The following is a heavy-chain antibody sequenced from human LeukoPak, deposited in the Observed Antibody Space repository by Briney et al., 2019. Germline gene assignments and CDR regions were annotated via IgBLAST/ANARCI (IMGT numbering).Heavy chain of an antibody. J-gene: IGHJ6*02. CDR1: GFTFSSYS. CDR3: AREGPLDV. V-gene: IGHV3-48*01. Sequence: GGSLRLSCAASGFTFSSYSMNWVRQAPGKGLEWVAYISGSSTTIFYADSLKGRFTISRDNAKNSLYLQMNSLRGEDTAVYFCAREGPLDVWGQGTTVTVSS. CDR2: ISGSSTTI.